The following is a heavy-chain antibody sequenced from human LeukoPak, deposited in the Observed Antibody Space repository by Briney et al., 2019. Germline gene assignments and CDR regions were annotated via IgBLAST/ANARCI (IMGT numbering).Heavy chain of an antibody. D-gene: IGHD3-22*01. CDR1: GFTFSSYA. J-gene: IGHJ4*02. V-gene: IGHV3-30-3*01. CDR3: ARETYYDRTQFDY. Sequence: GGSLRLSCAASGFTFSSYAMHWVRQAPGKGLEWVAVISYDGSNKYYADSVKGRFTISRDNSKNTLYLQMNSLRAEDTAVYYCARETYYDRTQFDYWGQGTLVTVSS. CDR2: ISYDGSNK.